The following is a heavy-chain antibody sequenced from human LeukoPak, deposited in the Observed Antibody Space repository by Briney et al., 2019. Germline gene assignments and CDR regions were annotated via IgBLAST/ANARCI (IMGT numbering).Heavy chain of an antibody. CDR2: INWNGGST. CDR3: ARRGVFDWLKKGVYYYYYYMDV. J-gene: IGHJ6*03. CDR1: GFTFDDYG. Sequence: GGSLRLSCAASGFTFDDYGMSWVRQAPGKGLEWVSGINWNGGSTGYADFVKGRFTISRDNAKNSLYPQMNSLRAEDTALYYCARRGVFDWLKKGVYYYYYYMDVWGKGTTVTVSS. V-gene: IGHV3-20*04. D-gene: IGHD3-9*01.